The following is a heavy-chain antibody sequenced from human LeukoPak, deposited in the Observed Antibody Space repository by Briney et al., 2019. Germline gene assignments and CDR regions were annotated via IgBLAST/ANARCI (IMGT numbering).Heavy chain of an antibody. CDR2: ISAYNGNT. CDR1: GYTFTSYG. J-gene: IGHJ6*03. V-gene: IGHV1-18*01. CDR3: ARSLSRSHLYYYYYMDV. Sequence: ASVKVSCKASGYTFTSYGISWVRQAPGQGLEWMGWISAYNGNTNYAQKLQGRVTMTTDTSTSTAYMELRSLRSDDTAVYYCARSLSRSHLYYYYYMDVWGKGTTVTVSS.